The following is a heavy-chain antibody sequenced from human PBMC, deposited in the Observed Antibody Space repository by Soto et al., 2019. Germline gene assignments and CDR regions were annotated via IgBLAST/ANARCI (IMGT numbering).Heavy chain of an antibody. CDR3: ARASDYDILTGRPAAFDI. Sequence: LGGSLRLSCSASGFTFSSYAMHWVRQAPGKGLEWVAVISYDGSNKYYADSVKGRFTISRDNSKNTLYLQMNSLRAEDTAVYYCARASDYDILTGRPAAFDIWGQGTMVTVSS. D-gene: IGHD3-9*01. CDR1: GFTFSSYA. J-gene: IGHJ3*02. V-gene: IGHV3-30-3*01. CDR2: ISYDGSNK.